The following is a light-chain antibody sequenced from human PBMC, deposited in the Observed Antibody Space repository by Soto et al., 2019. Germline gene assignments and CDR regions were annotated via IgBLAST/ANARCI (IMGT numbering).Light chain of an antibody. CDR2: GAS. J-gene: IGKJ4*01. CDR3: QQYNNWPPLT. Sequence: PGDRVTLSCRASQSVGTSLAWYQQKPGQTPRLLIYGASTRATGIPARFSGSGSGTEFTLTISSLQSEDFAVYYCQQYNNWPPLTFGGGTKVDIK. V-gene: IGKV3-15*01. CDR1: QSVGTS.